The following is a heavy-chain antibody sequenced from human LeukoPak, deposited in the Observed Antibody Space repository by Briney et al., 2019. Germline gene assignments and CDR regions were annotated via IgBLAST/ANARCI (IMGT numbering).Heavy chain of an antibody. J-gene: IGHJ3*02. CDR1: GFTFSSYY. Sequence: HPGGSLRLSCAGSGFTFSSYYMIWVRQAPGEGLEWVSYISRSSSTIYYADSVKGRFTISRDNAKNSLYLQMNSLRDEDTAVYYCARDQFYAFDIWGQGTMVTVSS. V-gene: IGHV3-48*02. CDR2: ISRSSSTI. CDR3: ARDQFYAFDI.